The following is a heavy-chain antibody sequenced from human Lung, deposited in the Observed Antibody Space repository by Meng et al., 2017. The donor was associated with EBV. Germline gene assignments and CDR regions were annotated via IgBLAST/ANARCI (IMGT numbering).Heavy chain of an antibody. CDR2: IYYSGST. V-gene: IGHV4-31*03. CDR1: GGFISSGGYY. Sequence: QVVLKEPGPGLGKPSQPLSLTCIVPGGFISSGGYYWSWIRQHPGKGLEWIGYIYYSGSTYYNPSLKSRVTISVDTSKNQFSLKLSSVTAADTAVYYCARGPSRWLQFSFDYWGQGTLVTVSS. J-gene: IGHJ4*02. D-gene: IGHD5-24*01. CDR3: ARGPSRWLQFSFDY.